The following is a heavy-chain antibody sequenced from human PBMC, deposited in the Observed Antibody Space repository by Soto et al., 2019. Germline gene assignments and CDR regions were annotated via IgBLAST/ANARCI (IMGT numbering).Heavy chain of an antibody. Sequence: EVQLVESGGGLVKPGGSLRLSCAASGLTFSSYSMNWVRQAPGKGLEWVSSISSSSSYIYYADSVKGRFTISRDNAKNSLYLQMNSLRAEDTAVYYCARSGRDIVVVVAATLSWFDPWGQGTLVTVSS. D-gene: IGHD2-15*01. CDR2: ISSSSSYI. CDR1: GLTFSSYS. V-gene: IGHV3-21*01. CDR3: ARSGRDIVVVVAATLSWFDP. J-gene: IGHJ5*02.